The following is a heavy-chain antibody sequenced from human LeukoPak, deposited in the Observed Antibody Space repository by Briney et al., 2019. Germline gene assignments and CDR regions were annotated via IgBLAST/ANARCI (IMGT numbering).Heavy chain of an antibody. V-gene: IGHV3-7*04. CDR3: ARGAPAAAGTYYYYMDV. CDR1: GFTFSSYW. CDR2: IKQDGSEK. J-gene: IGHJ6*03. D-gene: IGHD6-13*01. Sequence: GGPLRLSCAASGFTFSSYWMSWVRQAPGKGLEWAANIKQDGSEKYYVDSVKGRFTISRDNAKNSLYLQMNSLRAEDTAVYYCARGAPAAAGTYYYYMDVWGKGTTVTVSS.